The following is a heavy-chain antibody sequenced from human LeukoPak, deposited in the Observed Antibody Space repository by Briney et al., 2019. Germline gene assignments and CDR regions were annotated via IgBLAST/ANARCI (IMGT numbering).Heavy chain of an antibody. CDR3: ASRPSLEWLSNFDY. CDR1: GGTFSSYA. CDR2: IIPIFGTA. J-gene: IGHJ4*02. V-gene: IGHV1-69*13. D-gene: IGHD3-3*01. Sequence: ASVKVSCKASGGTFSSYAISWVRQAPGQGLEWMGGIIPIFGTANYAQKFQGRVTITADESTSTAYMELSSLRSEDTAVYYCASRPSLEWLSNFDYWGQGTLVTVSS.